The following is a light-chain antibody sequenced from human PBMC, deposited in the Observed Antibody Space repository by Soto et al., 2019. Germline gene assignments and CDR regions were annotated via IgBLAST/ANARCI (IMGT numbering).Light chain of an antibody. J-gene: IGLJ1*01. V-gene: IGLV2-14*01. Sequence: QSALTQPASVSGSPGQSIAISCTGTTSDVGAYNYVSWYQQHPGKAPKLMIYQVSNRPSGVSNRFSGSKSGNTASLTISGLQAEDEADYYCSSYTSSTTYVSGTGTKVTVL. CDR3: SSYTSSTTYV. CDR2: QVS. CDR1: TSDVGAYNY.